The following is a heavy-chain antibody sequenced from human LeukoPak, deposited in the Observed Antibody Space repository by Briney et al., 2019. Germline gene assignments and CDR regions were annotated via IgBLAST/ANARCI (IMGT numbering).Heavy chain of an antibody. V-gene: IGHV1-69*13. CDR1: RGTFSSYA. CDR3: ARDRAVVVPAAAYNWFDP. Sequence: SVKVSCKASRGTFSSYAISWVRQAPGQGLEWMGGIIPIFGTANYAQKFQGRVTITADESTSTAYMELSSLRSEDTAVYYCARDRAVVVPAAAYNWFDPWGQGTLVTVSS. D-gene: IGHD2-2*01. J-gene: IGHJ5*02. CDR2: IIPIFGTA.